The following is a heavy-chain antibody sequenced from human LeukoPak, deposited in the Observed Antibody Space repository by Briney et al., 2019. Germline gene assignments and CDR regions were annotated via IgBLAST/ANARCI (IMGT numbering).Heavy chain of an antibody. CDR1: RFTFSTYW. CDR3: AREGVASLAFDI. D-gene: IGHD2-15*01. CDR2: IKQDGSEK. J-gene: IGHJ3*02. Sequence: GGSLRLSCAASRFTFSTYWMHWVRQAPGKGLEWVANIKQDGSEKYYVDSVKGRFTISRDNAKNSLYLQMNSLRAEDTAVYYCAREGVASLAFDIWGQGTMVTVSS. V-gene: IGHV3-7*01.